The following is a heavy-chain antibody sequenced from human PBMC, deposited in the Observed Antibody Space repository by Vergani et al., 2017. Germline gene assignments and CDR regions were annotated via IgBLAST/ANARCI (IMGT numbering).Heavy chain of an antibody. V-gene: IGHV4-39*01. CDR2: IYYSGST. CDR3: AGLPLLVRGANLNWFDP. Sequence: QLQLQESGPGLVKPSETLSLTCTVSGGSISSSSYYWGWIRQPPGKGLEWIGSIYYSGSTYYNPSLKSRVTISVDTSKNQFSLKLSSVTAADTAVYYCAGLPLLVRGANLNWFDPWGQGTLVTVSS. CDR1: GGSISSSSYY. J-gene: IGHJ5*02. D-gene: IGHD3-10*01.